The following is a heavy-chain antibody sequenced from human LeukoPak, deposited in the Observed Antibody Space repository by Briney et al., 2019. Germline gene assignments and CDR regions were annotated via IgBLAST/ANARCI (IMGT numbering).Heavy chain of an antibody. CDR1: GFTFSNYR. J-gene: IGHJ6*03. V-gene: IGHV3-48*02. CDR2: ISRSSSTI. Sequence: GGSLRLSCAASGFTFSNYRMNWVRQAPGKGLEWVSFISRSSSTIYYADSVKVRFTISRDNAKNSLYLQMNSLRDEDTAVYYCGRDEDDFGYYYMDVWGKGTTVTVSS. CDR3: GRDEDDFGYYYMDV. D-gene: IGHD3-3*01.